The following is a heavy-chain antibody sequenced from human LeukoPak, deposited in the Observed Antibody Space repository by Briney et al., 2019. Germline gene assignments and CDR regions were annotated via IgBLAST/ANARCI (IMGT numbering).Heavy chain of an antibody. CDR3: AKGIYSSGWSYFDY. CDR1: GFTFTNSA. Sequence: GGSLRLSCAASGFTFTNSAMSWVRQAPGKGLEWVSTLSGSGITTYYADSVKGRLTISRDNSKNTLYLQMNSLRAEDTAVYYCAKGIYSSGWSYFDYWGHGTLVTVSS. V-gene: IGHV3-23*01. D-gene: IGHD6-19*01. CDR2: LSGSGITT. J-gene: IGHJ4*01.